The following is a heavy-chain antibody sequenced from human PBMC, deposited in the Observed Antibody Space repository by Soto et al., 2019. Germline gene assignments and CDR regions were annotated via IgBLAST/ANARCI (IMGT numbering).Heavy chain of an antibody. CDR3: AREFVVVVAATQYYFDY. CDR1: GFTFSSYS. V-gene: IGHV3-21*01. D-gene: IGHD2-15*01. J-gene: IGHJ4*02. CDR2: ISSSSSYI. Sequence: PGGSLRLSCAASGFTFSSYSMNWVRQAPGKGLEWVSSISSSSSYIYYADSVKGRFTISRDNAKNSLYLQMNSLRAEDTAVYYCAREFVVVVAATQYYFDYWGQGTLVTVSS.